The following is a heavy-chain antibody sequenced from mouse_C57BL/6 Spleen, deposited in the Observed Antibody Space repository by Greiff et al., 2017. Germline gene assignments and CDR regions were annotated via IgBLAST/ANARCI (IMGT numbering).Heavy chain of an antibody. V-gene: IGHV1-80*01. CDR3: ARPVYDGYYVGAYAY. J-gene: IGHJ3*01. Sequence: VQLQESGAELVKPGASVKISCKASGYAFSSYWLNWVKQRPGKGLEWIGQIYPGDGDTNYNGKFKGKATLTVDKSSSTAYMKVSSLTSEDSAVYFCARPVYDGYYVGAYAYWGQGTLVTVSA. CDR1: GYAFSSYW. CDR2: IYPGDGDT. D-gene: IGHD2-3*01.